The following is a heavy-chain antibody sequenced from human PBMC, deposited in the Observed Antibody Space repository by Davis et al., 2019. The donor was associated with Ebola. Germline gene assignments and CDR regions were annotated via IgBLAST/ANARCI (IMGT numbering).Heavy chain of an antibody. D-gene: IGHD3-3*01. CDR2: IGTAGDT. CDR3: TRAAFGSYYFDY. V-gene: IGHV3-13*01. CDR1: GFTFSSYD. J-gene: IGHJ4*02. Sequence: PGGSLRLSCAASGFTFSSYDMHWVRHATGKRLEWVSAIGTAGDTYYPGSVKGRFTISRANAKSSLYLQMNSLRAEDTAVYYCTRAAFGSYYFDYWGQGTLVTVSS.